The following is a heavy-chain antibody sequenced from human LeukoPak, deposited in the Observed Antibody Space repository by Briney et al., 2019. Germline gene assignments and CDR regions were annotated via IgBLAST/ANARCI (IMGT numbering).Heavy chain of an antibody. CDR2: INHSGST. CDR3: ARTLEITFGGVIRYYYYGMDV. J-gene: IGHJ6*02. D-gene: IGHD3-16*02. Sequence: SETLSLTCTVSGGSISSSSYYWGWIRQPPGKGLEWIGEINHSGSTNYNPSLKSRVTISVDTSKNQFSLKLSSVTAADTAVYYCARTLEITFGGVIRYYYYGMDVWGQGTTVTVSS. CDR1: GGSISSSSYY. V-gene: IGHV4-39*07.